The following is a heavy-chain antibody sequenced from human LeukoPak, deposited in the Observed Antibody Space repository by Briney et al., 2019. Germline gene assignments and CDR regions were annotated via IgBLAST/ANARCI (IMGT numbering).Heavy chain of an antibody. CDR1: GFTFSDFE. CDR3: VTDRPGVMDFDF. Sequence: GGSLRLSCAVSGFTFSDFEMNWVRQAPGKGLQWVSHIDTGATSMHYADSVKGRFTISRDNAKNLLFLQMNSLRAEDTAVYYCVTDRPGVMDFDFWGQGTLVTVSS. D-gene: IGHD2-2*03. CDR2: IDTGATSM. V-gene: IGHV3-48*03. J-gene: IGHJ4*02.